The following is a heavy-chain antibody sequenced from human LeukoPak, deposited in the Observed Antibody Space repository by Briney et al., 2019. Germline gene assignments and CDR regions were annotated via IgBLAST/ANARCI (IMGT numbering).Heavy chain of an antibody. CDR2: IYYSGST. J-gene: IGHJ4*02. Sequence: SETLSLTCTVSGDSISSYYWSWIRQPPGKGLEWIGYIYYSGSTNYNPSLKSRVTMSADTSNNQFSLKLSSVTAADTAVCYCAKIAYGGHFDYWGQGTLVTVSS. CDR1: GDSISSYY. CDR3: AKIAYGGHFDY. V-gene: IGHV4-59*01. D-gene: IGHD4-23*01.